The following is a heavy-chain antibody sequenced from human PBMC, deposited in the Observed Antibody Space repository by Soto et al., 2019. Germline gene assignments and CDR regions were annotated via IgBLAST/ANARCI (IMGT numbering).Heavy chain of an antibody. J-gene: IGHJ4*02. V-gene: IGHV4-61*01. CDR2: IYYSGST. D-gene: IGHD1-7*01. CDR1: GGSVSSGSYY. Sequence: SETLSLTCTVSGGSVSSGSYYWSWIRQPPGKGLEWIGYIYYSGSTNYNPSLKSRVTVSVDTSRNQFFLNLHSVTAADSAVYFCGRESGETWDYEAYWGQGTPVTVS. CDR3: GRESGETWDYEAY.